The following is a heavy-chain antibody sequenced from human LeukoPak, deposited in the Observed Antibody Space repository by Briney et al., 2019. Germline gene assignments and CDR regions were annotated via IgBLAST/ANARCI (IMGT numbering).Heavy chain of an antibody. D-gene: IGHD3-10*01. CDR2: IWYFLYNP. V-gene: IGHV3-33*01. CDR1: GFTINNNG. Sequence: QPGGSLRLSCAASGFTINNNGMQWDRQAQGQGVEGVADIWYFLYNPFYADSLNGRFTISIHNSKNTLYLQMYSLRVDDTAVYYCARPSYYGSETQLYYFDYWGQGTLVTVSS. J-gene: IGHJ4*02. CDR3: ARPSYYGSETQLYYFDY.